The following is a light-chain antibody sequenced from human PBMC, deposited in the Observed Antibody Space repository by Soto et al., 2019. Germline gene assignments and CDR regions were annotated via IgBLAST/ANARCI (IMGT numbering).Light chain of an antibody. V-gene: IGKV1-27*01. J-gene: IGKJ3*01. CDR1: QGIYNY. Sequence: DTQMTQSPSSLSASVGDRVTITCRASQGIYNYLAWYQQKPGKVPKILIYAASSLVSGVPSRFSGSGSGTDLTLTISSLQPEDVETYYCQKCNSAPFTFGPGTKVDIK. CDR2: AAS. CDR3: QKCNSAPFT.